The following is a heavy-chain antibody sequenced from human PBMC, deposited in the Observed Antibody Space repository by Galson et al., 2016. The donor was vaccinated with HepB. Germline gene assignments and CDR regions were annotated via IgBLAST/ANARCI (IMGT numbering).Heavy chain of an antibody. Sequence: SVKVSCKASGYTFTSRSMHWVRQAPGQRLEWMGWFNVGDGNTKYSQKFQGRVTITRDTSASTAYMDLSSLGSEDTAVYYCARDRGDYGDFGSPLAYWGQGTLVTVSS. CDR1: GYTFTSRS. J-gene: IGHJ4*02. CDR3: ARDRGDYGDFGSPLAY. V-gene: IGHV1-3*01. CDR2: FNVGDGNT. D-gene: IGHD4-17*01.